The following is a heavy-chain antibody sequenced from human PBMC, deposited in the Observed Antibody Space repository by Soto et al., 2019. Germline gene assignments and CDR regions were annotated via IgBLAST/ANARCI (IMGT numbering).Heavy chain of an antibody. Sequence: QHGGSLRLSCAASGFTFSSYSMNWVRQAPGKGLEWVSYISSSSSTIYYADSVKGRFTISRDNAKNSLYLQMNSLRAEDTAVYYCVRDGVMVVAPFDYWGQGTLVTVSS. CDR3: VRDGVMVVAPFDY. CDR1: GFTFSSYS. J-gene: IGHJ4*02. CDR2: ISSSSSTI. V-gene: IGHV3-48*01. D-gene: IGHD2-15*01.